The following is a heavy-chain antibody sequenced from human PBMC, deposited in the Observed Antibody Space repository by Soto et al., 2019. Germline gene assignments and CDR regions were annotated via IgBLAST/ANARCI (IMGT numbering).Heavy chain of an antibody. CDR2: VFYSGSA. D-gene: IGHD6-13*01. V-gene: IGHV4-59*01. CDR1: GGSIGTYY. CDR3: ARSSNWFLSPFDY. J-gene: IGHJ4*02. Sequence: QVQLQESGPGLVTPSETLSPTCTVSGGSIGTYYWSWIRQPPGKGLEWIGYVFYSGSANYNPSLKSRVTMSVDTSKNQFSLTLTSINTADTAVYYCARSSNWFLSPFDYWGPGILVTVSS.